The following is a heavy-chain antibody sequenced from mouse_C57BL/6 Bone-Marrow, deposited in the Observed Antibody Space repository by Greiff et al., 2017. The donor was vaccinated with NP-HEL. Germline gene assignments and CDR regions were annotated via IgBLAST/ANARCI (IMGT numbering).Heavy chain of an antibody. CDR1: GYTFTSYW. CDR3: ARALYDGFYYFDY. D-gene: IGHD2-3*01. CDR2: INPSNGGT. Sequence: QVQLQQPGTELVKPGASVKLSCKASGYTFTSYWMHWVKQRPGQGLEWIGNINPSNGGTNYNEKFKSKATRTVDKSSSTSYMQLSSLTSEDSAVYYCARALYDGFYYFDYWGQGTTLTVSS. J-gene: IGHJ2*01. V-gene: IGHV1-53*01.